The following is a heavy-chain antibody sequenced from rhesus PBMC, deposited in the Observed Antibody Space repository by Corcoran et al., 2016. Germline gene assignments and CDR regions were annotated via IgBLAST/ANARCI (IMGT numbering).Heavy chain of an antibody. CDR3: ARGNFYFEL. CDR2: LYGNGGKI. CDR1: GVSITSVYHY. J-gene: IGHJ1*01. V-gene: IGHV4S12*01. D-gene: IGHD3-3*01. Sequence: QVQLQESGPGVVKPSETLSLTCVVSGVSITSVYHYWSWIRKPPGKGLEWIWGLYGNGGKINYNPSLKSRVTISKDTSKNQFSLELNSVTATDTAVYNCARGNFYFELWGRGALVTVSS.